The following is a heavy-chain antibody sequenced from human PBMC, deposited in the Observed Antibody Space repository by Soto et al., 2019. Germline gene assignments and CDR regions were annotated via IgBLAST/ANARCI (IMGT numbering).Heavy chain of an antibody. V-gene: IGHV1-69*02. CDR2: IIPILGIA. CDR1: GGTFSSYT. Sequence: QVQLVQSGAEVKKPGSSVKVSCKASGGTFSSYTISWVRQAPGQGLEWMGRIIPILGIANYAQKFQGRVTXXADKSTSTAYMELSSLRSEDTAVYYCARRGNWFDPWGQGTLVTVSS. CDR3: ARRGNWFDP. D-gene: IGHD3-10*01. J-gene: IGHJ5*02.